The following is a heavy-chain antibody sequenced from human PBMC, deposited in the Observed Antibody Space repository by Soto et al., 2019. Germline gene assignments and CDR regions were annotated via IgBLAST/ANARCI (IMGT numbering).Heavy chain of an antibody. Sequence: LSLTCTVSGVSVSSAGYYWTWIRQPPGKGLEWLGYISYSGTTYYNPSLRSRVTISLDTSQSQFSLKMTSVTAADTAVYYCVRFVNYYYGVDVWGQGTTVTVSS. D-gene: IGHD2-21*01. CDR2: ISYSGTT. J-gene: IGHJ6*02. CDR3: VRFVNYYYGVDV. CDR1: GVSVSSAGYY. V-gene: IGHV4-31*03.